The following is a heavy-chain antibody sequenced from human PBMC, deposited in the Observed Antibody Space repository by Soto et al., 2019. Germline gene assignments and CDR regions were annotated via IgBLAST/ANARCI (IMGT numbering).Heavy chain of an antibody. V-gene: IGHV3-73*01. CDR2: IRSKANSYAT. D-gene: IGHD6-19*01. CDR1: GFTFSGSA. Sequence: GGSLRLSCAASGFTFSGSAMHWVRQASGKGLEWVGRIRSKANSYATAYAASVKGRFTISRDDSKNTAYLQMNSLKTEDTAVYYCTSAPTYSSGTDAMDYYYYGMDVWGQGTTVTVSS. J-gene: IGHJ6*02. CDR3: TSAPTYSSGTDAMDYYYYGMDV.